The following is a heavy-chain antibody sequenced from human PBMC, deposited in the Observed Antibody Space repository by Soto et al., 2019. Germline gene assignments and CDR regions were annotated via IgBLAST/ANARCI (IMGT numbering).Heavy chain of an antibody. Sequence: SLRLSCAASGFTFSSYGMHWVRQAPGKGLEWVAVISYDGSNKYYADSVKGRFTISRDNSKNTLYLQMNSLRAEDTAVYYCAKGLYYYDSSGTFDYWGQGTLVTVSS. J-gene: IGHJ4*02. CDR2: ISYDGSNK. CDR3: AKGLYYYDSSGTFDY. V-gene: IGHV3-30*18. D-gene: IGHD3-22*01. CDR1: GFTFSSYG.